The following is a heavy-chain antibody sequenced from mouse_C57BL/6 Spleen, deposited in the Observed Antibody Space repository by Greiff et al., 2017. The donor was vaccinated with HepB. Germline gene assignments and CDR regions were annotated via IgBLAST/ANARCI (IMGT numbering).Heavy chain of an antibody. CDR1: GFNIKDDY. CDR3: TTRGRYAMDC. J-gene: IGHJ4*01. V-gene: IGHV14-4*01. CDR2: IAPENGDT. Sequence: EVQLQQSGAELVRPGASVKLSCTASGFNIKDDYMHWVKQRTEQGLEWIGWIAPENGDTEYASNFQGKATRTADTSSNTAYLQLSSLTFEDTAVYYCTTRGRYAMDCRGQGTSVTVSS.